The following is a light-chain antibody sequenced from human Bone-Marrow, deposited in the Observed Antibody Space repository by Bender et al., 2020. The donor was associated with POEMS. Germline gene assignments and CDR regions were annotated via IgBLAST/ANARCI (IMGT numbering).Light chain of an antibody. CDR3: CSYAGSYTFVL. CDR1: SSDIGAYSY. J-gene: IGLJ2*01. Sequence: QSALAQPPSASGSPGQSVTVSCTGSSSDIGAYSYVSWYQQYPGKAPKLIIFEVNRRPSGVPDRFSGSKSGNTASLTVSGLRAEDEADYYCCSYAGSYTFVLFGGGTELTVL. CDR2: EVN. V-gene: IGLV2-8*01.